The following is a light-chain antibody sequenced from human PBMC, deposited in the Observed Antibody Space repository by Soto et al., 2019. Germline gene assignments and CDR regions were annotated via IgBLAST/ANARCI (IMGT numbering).Light chain of an antibody. Sequence: DIQMTQSPSPLSASVGDRVDITCRTSQSVSSYLNWYQAKPGKAPKLLIYETSNLESGVPSRFSGSGSGTDFTLTISSLQPEDSATYYCQQSYSTPPVTFGPGTRVDI. V-gene: IGKV1-39*01. J-gene: IGKJ3*01. CDR1: QSVSSY. CDR3: QQSYSTPPVT. CDR2: ETS.